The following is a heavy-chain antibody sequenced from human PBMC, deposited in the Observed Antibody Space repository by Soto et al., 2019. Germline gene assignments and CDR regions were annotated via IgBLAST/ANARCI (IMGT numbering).Heavy chain of an antibody. D-gene: IGHD1-7*01. CDR3: AYAQNYHLQDYAAMDV. Sequence: ASVKVSCKASGYIFTGYYMYWVRQAPGQWLEYMGRINPNSGATDYAQKFQGRVTMTRDTSTSAGYMELPSLRSDDTAEYYCAYAQNYHLQDYAAMDVWGQGTTVTVSS. J-gene: IGHJ6*02. CDR1: GYIFTGYY. CDR2: INPNSGAT. V-gene: IGHV1-2*02.